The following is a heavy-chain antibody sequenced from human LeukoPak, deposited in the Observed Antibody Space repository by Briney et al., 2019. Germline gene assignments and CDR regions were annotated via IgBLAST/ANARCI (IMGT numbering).Heavy chain of an antibody. CDR1: GFTFSSYG. V-gene: IGHV3-33*06. CDR2: IWYDGSNK. Sequence: GRSLRLSCAASGFTFSSYGMHWVRQAPGKGLEWVAVIWYDGSNKYYADSVKGRFTISRDNSKNTLYLQMNSLRAEDTAVYYCAKDGALTEKRPSPDYWGQGTLVTVSS. CDR3: AKDGALTEKRPSPDY. J-gene: IGHJ4*02.